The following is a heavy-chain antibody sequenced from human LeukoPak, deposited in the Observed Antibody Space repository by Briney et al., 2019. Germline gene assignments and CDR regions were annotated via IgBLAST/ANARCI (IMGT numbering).Heavy chain of an antibody. Sequence: PGGSLRLSCAASGFTFSSYSMNWVRQAPGKGLEWVSSISSSSSYIYYADSVKGRFTISRGNAKNSLYLQMKSLRAEDTAVYYCARPSRGELFDYWGQGTLVTVSS. D-gene: IGHD1-26*01. CDR3: ARPSRGELFDY. CDR2: ISSSSSYI. CDR1: GFTFSSYS. V-gene: IGHV3-21*01. J-gene: IGHJ4*02.